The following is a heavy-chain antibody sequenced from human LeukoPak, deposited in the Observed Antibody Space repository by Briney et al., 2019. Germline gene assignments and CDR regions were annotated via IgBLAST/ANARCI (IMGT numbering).Heavy chain of an antibody. CDR2: ISSSGGST. Sequence: GGSLRLSCAASEFTFSNYAMSWVRQAPGKGLEWVSTISSSGGSTYYTDSVEGRFTISRDNSKNTLSLQMNSLRAEDTAVYYCARITAVTTDYWGQGTLVTVSS. CDR3: ARITAVTTDY. J-gene: IGHJ4*02. CDR1: EFTFSNYA. D-gene: IGHD4-17*01. V-gene: IGHV3-23*01.